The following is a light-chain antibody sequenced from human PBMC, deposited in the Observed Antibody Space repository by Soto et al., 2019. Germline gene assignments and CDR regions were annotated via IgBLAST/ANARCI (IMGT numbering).Light chain of an antibody. CDR1: QSVSSSY. V-gene: IGKV3-20*01. CDR3: QQYGSSSWT. CDR2: GAS. J-gene: IGKJ1*01. Sequence: EIVLTQSPGTLSLSPGERATLSCRASQSVSSSYLAWYQQKPGQAPRLLIYGASSRATGIPDRFSGSGSETDFTLTISRLEPEDFAVYSCQQYGSSSWTSGQGPRWKSN.